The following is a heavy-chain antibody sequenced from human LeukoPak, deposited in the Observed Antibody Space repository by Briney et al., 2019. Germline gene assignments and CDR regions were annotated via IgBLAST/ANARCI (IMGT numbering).Heavy chain of an antibody. CDR2: IKQDGSEK. J-gene: IGHJ4*02. CDR3: ARNEFSRPDPFDY. Sequence: GGSLRLSCAASGFTFSSYWMSWVRQAPGKGLEWVANIKQDGSEKYYVDSVKGRFTISRDNAKNSLYLQMNSLKAEDTGVYSCARNEFSRPDPFDYWGQGTLVTVSS. V-gene: IGHV3-7*05. CDR1: GFTFSSYW. D-gene: IGHD3-10*01.